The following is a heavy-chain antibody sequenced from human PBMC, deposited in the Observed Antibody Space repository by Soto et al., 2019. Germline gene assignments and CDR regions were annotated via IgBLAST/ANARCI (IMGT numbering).Heavy chain of an antibody. J-gene: IGHJ4*02. Sequence: EVQLLESGGGLVQPGGSLRLSCAASGFTFSSYAMSWVRQAPGKGLEWVSAISGSGGSTYYADSVKGRFTISRDNSKNTLYLQMNSLRAEDTAVYYCAKVVGIVVVTAMPFDYWGQGTLVTVSS. CDR3: AKVVGIVVVTAMPFDY. V-gene: IGHV3-23*01. CDR2: ISGSGGST. D-gene: IGHD2-21*02. CDR1: GFTFSSYA.